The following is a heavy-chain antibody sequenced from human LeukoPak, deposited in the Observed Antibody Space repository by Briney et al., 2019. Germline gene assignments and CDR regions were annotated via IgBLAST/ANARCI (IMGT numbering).Heavy chain of an antibody. V-gene: IGHV1-2*02. CDR2: INPNSGGT. CDR3: ARERGVGPYGMDV. D-gene: IGHD2-8*01. Sequence: ASVKVSCKASGYTFTGYYMHWVRQAPGQGLEWMGWINPNSGGTNYAQKFQGRVTMTRDTSISTAYMELSRLRSDDTAVYYCARERGVGPYGMDVWGQGTTVTVSS. J-gene: IGHJ6*02. CDR1: GYTFTGYY.